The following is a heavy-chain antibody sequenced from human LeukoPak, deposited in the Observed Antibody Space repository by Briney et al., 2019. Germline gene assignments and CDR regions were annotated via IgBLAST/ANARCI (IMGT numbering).Heavy chain of an antibody. CDR1: GGTFSSYA. V-gene: IGHV1-69*01. CDR2: IIPIFGIA. D-gene: IGHD2-2*01. CDR3: ARGYCSSTSCYYYAFDI. Sequence: SVKVSCKASGGTFSSYAISWVRQAPGQGLEWMGGIIPIFGIANYAQKFQGRVTITADESTSTAYMELSSLRSEDTAVYYCARGYCSSTSCYYYAFDIWGQGTMVTVSS. J-gene: IGHJ3*02.